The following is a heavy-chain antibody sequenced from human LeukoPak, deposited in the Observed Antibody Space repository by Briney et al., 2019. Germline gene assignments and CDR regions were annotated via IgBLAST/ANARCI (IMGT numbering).Heavy chain of an antibody. CDR1: GYTFTGYY. J-gene: IGHJ4*02. CDR3: ARELRFLEWLHRHFDY. V-gene: IGHV1-2*02. D-gene: IGHD3-3*01. Sequence: ASVKVSCKASGYTFTGYYMHWVRQAPGQGLEWMGWINPNSGGTNYAQKFQGRVTMTRDTSISTAYMELSRLRSDDTAVYYCARELRFLEWLHRHFDYWGQGTLVTVSS. CDR2: INPNSGGT.